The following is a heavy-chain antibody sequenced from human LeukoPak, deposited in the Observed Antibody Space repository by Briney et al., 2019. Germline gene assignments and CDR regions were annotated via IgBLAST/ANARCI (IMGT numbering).Heavy chain of an antibody. CDR2: ISGSGGST. CDR3: AEDGPLYCSGSAHWYYYYMDV. CDR1: GFTFSSYA. D-gene: IGHD3-10*01. Sequence: PGGSLRLSCAASGFTFSSYAMSWVRQAPGKGLEWVSAISGSGGSTYYADSVKGRFTISRDNSKNTLYLQMNSLRADDTAVYYCAEDGPLYCSGSAHWYYYYMDVWGKGTTVTVSS. J-gene: IGHJ6*03. V-gene: IGHV3-23*01.